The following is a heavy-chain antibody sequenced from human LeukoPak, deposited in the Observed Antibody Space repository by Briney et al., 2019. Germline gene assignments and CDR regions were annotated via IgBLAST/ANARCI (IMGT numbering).Heavy chain of an antibody. D-gene: IGHD6-6*01. J-gene: IGHJ4*02. Sequence: GASVKVSCKVSGYTLTELSMHWVRQAPGKGLEWMGGFDPEDGETIYAQKFQGRVTMTEDTSTDTAYMELSSLRSEDTAVYYCARHPYSSSSIHDYHYEEFDYWGQGTLVTVSS. CDR2: FDPEDGET. CDR1: GYTLTELS. V-gene: IGHV1-24*01. CDR3: ARHPYSSSSIHDYHYEEFDY.